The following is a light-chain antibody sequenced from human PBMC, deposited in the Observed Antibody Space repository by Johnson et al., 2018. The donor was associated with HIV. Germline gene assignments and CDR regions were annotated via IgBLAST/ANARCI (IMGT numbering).Light chain of an antibody. CDR2: DNN. Sequence: QSVLTQSPSVSAAPGQKVTISCSGSSSNIGNNYVSWYQQLPGTAPKLLIYDNNKRPSGLPDRLSGSKSGTSATLGITGLPTADEADYYCGTWDSSLGASYVFGTGTKVTVL. CDR3: GTWDSSLGASYV. J-gene: IGLJ1*01. V-gene: IGLV1-51*01. CDR1: SSNIGNNY.